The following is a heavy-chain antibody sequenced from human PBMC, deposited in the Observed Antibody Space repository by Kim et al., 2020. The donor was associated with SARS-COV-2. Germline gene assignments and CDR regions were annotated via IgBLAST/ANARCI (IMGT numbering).Heavy chain of an antibody. CDR2: ISSSSSYI. D-gene: IGHD6-19*01. J-gene: IGHJ6*02. CDR1: GFTFSSYS. V-gene: IGHV3-21*01. Sequence: GGSLRLSCAASGFTFSSYSMNWVRQAPGKGLEWVSSISSSSSYIYYADSVKGRFTISRDNAKNSLYLQMNSLRAEDTAVYYCARVIVAGTTYYYYGMDVWGQGTTVTVSS. CDR3: ARVIVAGTTYYYYGMDV.